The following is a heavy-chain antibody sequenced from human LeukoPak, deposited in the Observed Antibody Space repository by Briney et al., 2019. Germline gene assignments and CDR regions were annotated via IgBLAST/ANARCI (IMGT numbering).Heavy chain of an antibody. CDR3: ARSGYSYGYYYMDV. V-gene: IGHV4-61*02. D-gene: IGHD5-18*01. CDR2: IYTSGST. Sequence: SETLSLTCTVSGGSISSGSYYWRWIRQPAGKGLEWIGRIYTSGSTNYNPSLKSRVTISVDTSKNQFSLKLSSVTAADTAVYYCARSGYSYGYYYMDVWGKGTTVTVSS. J-gene: IGHJ6*03. CDR1: GGSISSGSYY.